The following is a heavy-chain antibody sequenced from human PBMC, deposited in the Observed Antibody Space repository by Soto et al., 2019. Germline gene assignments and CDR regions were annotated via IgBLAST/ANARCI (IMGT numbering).Heavy chain of an antibody. V-gene: IGHV1-69*13. Sequence: SVKVSCQASGGTLSRSAISWVRQAPGQGLEWMGGIIPIFGPAIYAQKFRGRVSIIADESTRTAYMEMSSLRSDDTAVYYCGTGSSWTKVESWGQGTLVTVSS. CDR1: GGTLSRSA. J-gene: IGHJ4*02. CDR2: IIPIFGPA. CDR3: GTGSSWTKVES. D-gene: IGHD6-13*01.